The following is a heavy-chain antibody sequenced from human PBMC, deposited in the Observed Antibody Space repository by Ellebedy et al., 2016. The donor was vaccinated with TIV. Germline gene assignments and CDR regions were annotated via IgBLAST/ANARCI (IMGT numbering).Heavy chain of an antibody. CDR2: TYYRSKWYN. CDR1: GDTVSSDSAT. CDR3: VRGSRGAFDI. Sequence: SQTLSLTCAISGDTVSSDSATWSWIRQSPSRGLEWLGRTYYRSKWYNEYAVSVKSRITINPDTSKNQFSLQLNSLTPEDQALYYCVRGSRGAFDIWGQGTMVTVSS. V-gene: IGHV6-1*01. J-gene: IGHJ3*02.